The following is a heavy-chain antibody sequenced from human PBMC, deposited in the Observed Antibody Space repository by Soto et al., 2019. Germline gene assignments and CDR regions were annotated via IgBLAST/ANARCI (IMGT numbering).Heavy chain of an antibody. Sequence: GGSLRLSCEASGFIFSSYGMHWVRQAPGKGLEWVAVIWYDGSNKNYADSVKGRFTITRDNSKNTLYPQMNSLRAEDTAVYYCASSISWGQGTLVTVSS. J-gene: IGHJ5*02. CDR3: ASSIS. CDR1: GFIFSSYG. CDR2: IWYDGSNK. V-gene: IGHV3-33*03.